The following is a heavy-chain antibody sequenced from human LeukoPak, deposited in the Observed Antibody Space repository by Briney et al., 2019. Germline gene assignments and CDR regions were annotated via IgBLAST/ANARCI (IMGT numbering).Heavy chain of an antibody. CDR3: ARWGVSSSSWYVFDY. V-gene: IGHV3-7*01. Sequence: GGSLRLSCAAPGFTFSSYWMSWVRQAPGKGLEWVANIKQDGSEKYYVDSVKGRFTISRDNAKNSLYLQMNSLRAEDTAVYYCARWGVSSSSWYVFDYWGQGTLVTVSS. CDR1: GFTFSSYW. J-gene: IGHJ4*02. D-gene: IGHD6-13*01. CDR2: IKQDGSEK.